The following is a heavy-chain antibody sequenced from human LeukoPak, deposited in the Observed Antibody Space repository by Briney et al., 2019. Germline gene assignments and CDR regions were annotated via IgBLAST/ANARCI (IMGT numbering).Heavy chain of an antibody. CDR3: ARARPSYYDFWSGYYDLDY. J-gene: IGHJ4*02. D-gene: IGHD3-3*01. CDR2: INHSGST. Sequence: SETLFLTCAVYGGSFSGYYWSWIRQPPGKGLEWIGEINHSGSTNYNPSLKSRVTISVDTSKNQFSLKLSSVTAADTAVYYCARARPSYYDFWSGYYDLDYWGQGTLVTVSS. CDR1: GGSFSGYY. V-gene: IGHV4-34*01.